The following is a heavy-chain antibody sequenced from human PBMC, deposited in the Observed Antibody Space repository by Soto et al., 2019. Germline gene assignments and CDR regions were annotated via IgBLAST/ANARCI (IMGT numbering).Heavy chain of an antibody. Sequence: VKVYCKASGYTFPSYAMHWVRQAPGQRLEWMGWINAGNGNTKYSQKFQGRVTITRDTSASTAYMELSSLRSEDTAVYYCARDRLGPTGTTRVTGAFDIWGQGTMVTVSS. V-gene: IGHV1-3*01. D-gene: IGHD1-1*01. CDR1: GYTFPSYA. CDR2: INAGNGNT. J-gene: IGHJ3*02. CDR3: ARDRLGPTGTTRVTGAFDI.